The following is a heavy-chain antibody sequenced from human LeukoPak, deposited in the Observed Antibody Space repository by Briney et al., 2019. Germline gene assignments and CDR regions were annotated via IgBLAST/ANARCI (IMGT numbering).Heavy chain of an antibody. Sequence: SVKVSCKASGGTFSSYAISWVRQAPGHGLEWMGRIIPIFGTANYAQKFQGGVTITTDESTSTAYMELSSLRSEDTAVYYCARGYYYDSSGFYYFDYWGQGTLVTVSS. J-gene: IGHJ4*02. CDR2: IIPIFGTA. CDR1: GGTFSSYA. D-gene: IGHD3-22*01. V-gene: IGHV1-69*05. CDR3: ARGYYYDSSGFYYFDY.